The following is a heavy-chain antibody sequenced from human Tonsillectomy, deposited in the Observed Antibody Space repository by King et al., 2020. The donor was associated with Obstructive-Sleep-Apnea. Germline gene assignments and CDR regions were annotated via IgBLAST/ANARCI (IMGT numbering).Heavy chain of an antibody. V-gene: IGHV1-69*17. CDR2: SIPIFGIA. CDR3: ARGEAVAGSYYYYGMDV. J-gene: IGHJ6*02. D-gene: IGHD6-19*01. Sequence: VQLVESGAEVKKPGSSVKVSCKASGGTFSSYAITWVRQAPGQGLEWMGGSIPIFGIANYAQKFQGRDRLTADKSTRTAYMDLSSLRAEDTAVCYFARGEAVAGSYYYYGMDVWGQGTTVTVSS. CDR1: GGTFSSYA.